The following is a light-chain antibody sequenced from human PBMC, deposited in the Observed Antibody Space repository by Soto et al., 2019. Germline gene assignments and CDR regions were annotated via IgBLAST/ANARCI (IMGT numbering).Light chain of an antibody. J-gene: IGKJ2*01. CDR1: QSVLFRSSNKNY. CDR2: WAS. CDR3: QQFYSPPYT. Sequence: DIAPTQSPASLAVSLGEKASITCKTSQSVLFRSSNKNYLAWYQQRPGQPPKLVTYWASTRDDGVPDRFSGTGSGTDFSLTITSLQAEDVAVYYCQQFYSPPYTFGQGTKLEIK. V-gene: IGKV4-1*01.